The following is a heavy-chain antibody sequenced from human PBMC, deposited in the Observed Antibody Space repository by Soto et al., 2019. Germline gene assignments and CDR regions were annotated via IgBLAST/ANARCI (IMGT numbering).Heavy chain of an antibody. V-gene: IGHV1-18*01. CDR3: ARDPGTVLLWFGALFFDY. J-gene: IGHJ4*02. CDR1: GYTFSSYG. CDR2: ISAYNGNT. Sequence: QVQLVQSGAEVKKPGASVKVSCKASGYTFSSYGISWVRQAPGQGLEWMGWISAYNGNTNYAKKLQGRVTMTTNTYTSTAYMELRSLRSDDTAVYYCARDPGTVLLWFGALFFDYWGQGTLVTVSS. D-gene: IGHD3-10*01.